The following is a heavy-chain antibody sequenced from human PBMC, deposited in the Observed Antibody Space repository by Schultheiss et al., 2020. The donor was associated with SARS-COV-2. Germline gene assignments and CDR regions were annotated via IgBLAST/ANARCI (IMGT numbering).Heavy chain of an antibody. Sequence: SETLSLTCTVSGGSINNYYWSWIRQPPGKGLEWIGYIYYSGSTNYNPSLKSRVTISVDTSKNQFSLKLSSVTAADTAVYYCARARVGSSSINFDYWGQGTLVTVSS. CDR1: GGSINNYY. CDR2: IYYSGST. J-gene: IGHJ4*02. D-gene: IGHD6-6*01. CDR3: ARARVGSSSINFDY. V-gene: IGHV4-59*01.